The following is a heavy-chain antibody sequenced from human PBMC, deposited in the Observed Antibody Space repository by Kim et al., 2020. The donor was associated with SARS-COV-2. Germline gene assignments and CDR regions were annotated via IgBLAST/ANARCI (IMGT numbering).Heavy chain of an antibody. CDR3: AKVVVSMGYYFDY. Sequence: YAHSEKRQLPISRDNSKNTLYQQMNSLRAEDTAVYYCAKVVVSMGYYFDYWGQGTLVTVSS. V-gene: IGHV3-23*01. D-gene: IGHD3-22*01. J-gene: IGHJ4*02.